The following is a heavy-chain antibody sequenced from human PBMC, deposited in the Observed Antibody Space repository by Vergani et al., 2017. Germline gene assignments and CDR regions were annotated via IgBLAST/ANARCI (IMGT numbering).Heavy chain of an antibody. CDR3: ARDMFNSGRLDY. J-gene: IGHJ4*02. D-gene: IGHD6-19*01. CDR1: GDSMHNADHF. Sequence: QVQLQEPGPGLVEPLQTLSLTCTVSGDSMHNADHFWSWIRQPPGKGLEWIGYIHYSGRTSYSPSLKSRVTILLDPSKNQFSLRLTSVTATDTAVYFCARDMFNSGRLDYWGRGSLVTVSS. V-gene: IGHV4-30-4*08. CDR2: IHYSGRT.